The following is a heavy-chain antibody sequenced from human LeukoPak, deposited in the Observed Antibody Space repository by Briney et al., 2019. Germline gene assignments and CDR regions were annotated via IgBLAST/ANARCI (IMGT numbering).Heavy chain of an antibody. CDR2: ISAYTGNT. V-gene: IGHV1-18*01. D-gene: IGHD6-6*01. J-gene: IGHJ6*03. Sequence: ASVKVSCKASGYTFINYGFSWVRQAPGQGLEWMGWISAYTGNTNYAQNLQDRFTMTTDTSTSTAYMELRSLRSDDTAVYYCAREGLRSIAARRGTRDYMDVWGKGTTVIVSS. CDR3: AREGLRSIAARRGTRDYMDV. CDR1: GYTFINYG.